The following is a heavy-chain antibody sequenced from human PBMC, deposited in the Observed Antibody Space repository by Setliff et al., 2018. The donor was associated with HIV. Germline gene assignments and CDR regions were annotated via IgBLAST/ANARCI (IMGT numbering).Heavy chain of an antibody. Sequence: GGSLRLSCAASGFSFSEFWMYWVRQAPGKGLEWVANINTDGTKKYYVASVKGRFTTSRDNAKNSLYLQMNSLRAEDTAVYYCARMLLRTNPVHGVVSNRFDPWGPGTLVTVSS. CDR1: GFSFSEFW. J-gene: IGHJ5*02. V-gene: IGHV3-7*03. CDR2: INTDGTKK. D-gene: IGHD3-3*01. CDR3: ARMLLRTNPVHGVVSNRFDP.